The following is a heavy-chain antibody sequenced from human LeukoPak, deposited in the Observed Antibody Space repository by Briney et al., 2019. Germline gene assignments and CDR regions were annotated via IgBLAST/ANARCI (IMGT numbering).Heavy chain of an antibody. V-gene: IGHV1-2*02. D-gene: IGHD3-22*01. CDR3: ARGYYYVENNWFDP. CDR1: GYTFTGYY. CDR2: INPNSGGT. J-gene: IGHJ5*02. Sequence: ASVNVSCKASGYTFTGYYMHWVRQAPGQGLEWMGWINPNSGGTNYAQKFQGRVTMTRDTSISTAYMELSRLRSDDTAVYYCARGYYYVENNWFDPWGQGTLVTVSS.